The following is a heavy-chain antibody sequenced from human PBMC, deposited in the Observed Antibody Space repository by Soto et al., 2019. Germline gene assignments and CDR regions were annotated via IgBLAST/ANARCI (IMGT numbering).Heavy chain of an antibody. V-gene: IGHV4-39*01. D-gene: IGHD2-21*02. CDR2: IYYSGST. CDR1: GGSISSSSYY. CDR3: ARHPSDFWFEP. J-gene: IGHJ5*02. Sequence: ASETLSLPWTVSGGSISSSSYYRGRIRQPPGKGLEWIGSIYYSGSTYYNPSLKSRVTVSVDTSKNQFSLKLSSVTAADTAVYYCARHPSDFWFEPWGQGTLVTVTS.